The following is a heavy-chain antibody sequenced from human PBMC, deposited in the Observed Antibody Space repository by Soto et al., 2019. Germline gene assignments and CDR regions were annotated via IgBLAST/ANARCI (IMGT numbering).Heavy chain of an antibody. CDR1: GLTVSGKKY. V-gene: IGHV3-48*02. D-gene: IGHD5-12*01. J-gene: IGHJ6*02. CDR3: ARVIYGGWSTIKDYYYYAMDV. CDR2: ISGGSSRI. Sequence: PGGSLRLSCVASGLTVSGKKYMAWVRQAPGKGLEWVSYISGGSSRIFYADSVKGRFTISRDNAKNSLYLQMNSLRDEDTGVYYCARVIYGGWSTIKDYYYYAMDVWGQGTTVTVSS.